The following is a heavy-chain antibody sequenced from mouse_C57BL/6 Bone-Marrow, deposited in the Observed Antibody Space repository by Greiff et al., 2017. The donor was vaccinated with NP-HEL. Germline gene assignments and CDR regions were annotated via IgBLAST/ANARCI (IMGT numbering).Heavy chain of an antibody. CDR1: GYTFTSHG. V-gene: IGHV1-81*01. J-gene: IGHJ3*01. CDR3: ARREVTY. CDR2: IYPRSGNT. Sequence: VQVVESGAELARPGASVKLSCKASGYTFTSHGISWVKQRTGQGLEWIGEIYPRSGNTYYNEKFKGKATLTADKSSSTAYMELRSLTSEDSAVYFCARREVTYWGQGTLVTVSA. D-gene: IGHD2-1*01.